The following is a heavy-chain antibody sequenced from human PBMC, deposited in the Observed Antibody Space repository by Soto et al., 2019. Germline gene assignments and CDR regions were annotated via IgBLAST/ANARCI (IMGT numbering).Heavy chain of an antibody. D-gene: IGHD3-3*01. J-gene: IGHJ5*02. V-gene: IGHV1-69*13. Sequence: GASVKVSCKASGGTFSSYAISWVRQAPGQGLEWMGGIIPIFGTANYAQKFQGRVTITADESTSTAYMELSSLRSEDTAVYYCARAEFRTIFGMVISHNWFDPWGQGTLVTVSS. CDR3: ARAEFRTIFGMVISHNWFDP. CDR1: GGTFSSYA. CDR2: IIPIFGTA.